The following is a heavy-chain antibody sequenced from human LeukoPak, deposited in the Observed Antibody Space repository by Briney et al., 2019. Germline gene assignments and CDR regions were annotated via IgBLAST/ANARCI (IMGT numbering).Heavy chain of an antibody. J-gene: IGHJ6*04. Sequence: GASVKVSCKASGYTFTGYYMHWVRQAPGQGLEWMGWINPNSSDTGYAQTYQGRVTMTRNTSISTAYMELSSLRSEDTAVYYGARGLYSYGKSPVYYYYYRMDVWGKGTTVTISS. D-gene: IGHD5-18*01. V-gene: IGHV1-8*02. CDR1: GYTFTGYY. CDR2: INPNSSDT. CDR3: ARGLYSYGKSPVYYYYYRMDV.